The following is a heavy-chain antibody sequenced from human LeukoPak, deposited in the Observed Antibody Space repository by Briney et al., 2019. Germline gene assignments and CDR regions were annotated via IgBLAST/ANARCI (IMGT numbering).Heavy chain of an antibody. CDR2: IIPIFGTA. J-gene: IGHJ6*03. CDR1: GGTFSSYA. V-gene: IGHV1-69*01. CDR3: ARGNIRKKDYYYDSSGLLYYYYYYMDV. D-gene: IGHD3-22*01. Sequence: ASVKVSCKASGGTFSSYAISWVRQAPGQGLGWMGGIIPIFGTANYAQKFQGRVTITADESTSTAYMELSSLRSEDTAVYYCARGNIRKKDYYYDSSGLLYYYYYYMDVWGKGTTVTVSS.